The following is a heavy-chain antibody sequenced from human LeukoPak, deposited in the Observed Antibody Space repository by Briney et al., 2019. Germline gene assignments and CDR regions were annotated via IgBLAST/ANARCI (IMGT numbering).Heavy chain of an antibody. V-gene: IGHV3-30*04. CDR1: GFTFSSYA. CDR3: ARDLTGWGESSGYSDY. CDR2: ISYDGSNK. J-gene: IGHJ4*02. Sequence: PGRSLRLSCAASGFTFSSYAMHWVRQAPGKGLEWVAVISYDGSNKYYADSVKGRFTISRDNSKNTLFLQVNSLRAEDTAVYYCARDLTGWGESSGYSDYWGQGTLVTVSS. D-gene: IGHD3-22*01.